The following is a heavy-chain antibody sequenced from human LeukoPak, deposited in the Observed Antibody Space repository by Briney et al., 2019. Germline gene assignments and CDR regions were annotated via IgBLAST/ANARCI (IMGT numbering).Heavy chain of an antibody. Sequence: GGSLRLSCAASGFTFSSYGMHWVRQAPGKGLEWVAVIWYDGSNKYYADSVKGRFTISRDNSKYTLYLQMNSLRAEDTAVYYCARGPIYDILTGYLDYWGQGTLVTVSS. V-gene: IGHV3-33*08. CDR1: GFTFSSYG. D-gene: IGHD3-9*01. CDR3: ARGPIYDILTGYLDY. J-gene: IGHJ4*02. CDR2: IWYDGSNK.